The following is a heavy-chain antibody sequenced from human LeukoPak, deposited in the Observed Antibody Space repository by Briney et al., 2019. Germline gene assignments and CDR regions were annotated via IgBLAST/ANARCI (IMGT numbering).Heavy chain of an antibody. CDR1: GGSISSGSYY. Sequence: SQTLSLTCTVSGGSISSGSYYWSWIRQPAGQGLEWIGRIYTSGSTNYNPALNSRVTISVDTSKHQFSLKLSSVTAADTAVYYCARMYSSSWSLDYWGQGTLVTVSS. J-gene: IGHJ4*02. CDR2: IYTSGST. D-gene: IGHD6-13*01. V-gene: IGHV4-61*02. CDR3: ARMYSSSWSLDY.